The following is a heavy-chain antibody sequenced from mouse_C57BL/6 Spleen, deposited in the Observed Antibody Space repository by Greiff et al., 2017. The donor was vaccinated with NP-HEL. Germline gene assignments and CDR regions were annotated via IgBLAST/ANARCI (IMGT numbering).Heavy chain of an antibody. CDR3: TRPRDYYAMDY. CDR1: GYTFTDYE. V-gene: IGHV1-15*01. J-gene: IGHJ4*01. Sequence: QVQLKESGAELVRPGASVTLSCKASGYTFTDYEMHWVKQTPVHGLEWIGAIDPETGGTAYNQKFKGKAILTADKSSSTAYMELRSLTSEDSAVYYCTRPRDYYAMDYWGQGTSVTVSS. CDR2: IDPETGGT.